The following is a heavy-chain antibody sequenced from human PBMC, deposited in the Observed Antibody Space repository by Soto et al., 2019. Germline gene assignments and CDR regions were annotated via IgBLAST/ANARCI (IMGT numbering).Heavy chain of an antibody. J-gene: IGHJ4*02. CDR3: ADSSSGNTCDQ. Sequence: VQLLESGGDLVQPGGSLRLSCAASGFTFSSYAMSWVRQAPGKGLEWVSGISSGGGSTYYADSVKGRLTISRDNSKNTLFLQTHSLRGEDTAVYYCADSSSGNTCDQWGQGTLVTVSS. CDR1: GFTFSSYA. CDR2: ISSGGGST. D-gene: IGHD6-13*01. V-gene: IGHV3-23*01.